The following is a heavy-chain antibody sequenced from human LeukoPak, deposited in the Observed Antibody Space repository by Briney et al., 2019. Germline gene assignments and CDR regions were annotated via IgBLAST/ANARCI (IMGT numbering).Heavy chain of an antibody. J-gene: IGHJ6*02. CDR2: INTGKGNT. V-gene: IGHV1-3*04. D-gene: IGHD3-10*01. Sequence: EASVKVSCKASGYTFTDYAMHWVRQAPGERLEWMGWINTGKGNTKYSQKFQGRVTITMDTSASTAYMELSSLRSEDTAVYYCARDRGGYDQYYGMDVWGQGTTVTVSS. CDR1: GYTFTDYA. CDR3: ARDRGGYDQYYGMDV.